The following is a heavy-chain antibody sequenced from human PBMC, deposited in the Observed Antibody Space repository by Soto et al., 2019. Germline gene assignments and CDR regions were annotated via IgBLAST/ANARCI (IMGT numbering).Heavy chain of an antibody. V-gene: IGHV4-34*02. CDR1: GGSFDYNF. Sequence: QVQLQQWGTGPLKPSETLSLTCAVSGGSFDYNFWSWVRQSSERGLEWIGEITPSKRIFYNPSLESRVSIAVDTSKSQFLLTLTSVTTADTAVYYRASRRGRRDFWGQGTPVTVSS. CDR2: ITPSKRI. J-gene: IGHJ4*02. CDR3: ASRRGRRDF.